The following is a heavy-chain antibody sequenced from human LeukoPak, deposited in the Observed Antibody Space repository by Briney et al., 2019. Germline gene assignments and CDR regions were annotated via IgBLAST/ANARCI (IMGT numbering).Heavy chain of an antibody. CDR2: ISAYNGNT. J-gene: IGHJ3*02. Sequence: ASVKVTCKASGYTFTSYGISWVPQAPGQGLEWMGWISAYNGNTNYAQKLQGRVTMTTDTSTSTAYMELRSLRSDDPALYYCARQGYYDLWSGYSGDAFAIWGQGTMVTVSS. D-gene: IGHD3-3*01. CDR3: ARQGYYDLWSGYSGDAFAI. CDR1: GYTFTSYG. V-gene: IGHV1-18*01.